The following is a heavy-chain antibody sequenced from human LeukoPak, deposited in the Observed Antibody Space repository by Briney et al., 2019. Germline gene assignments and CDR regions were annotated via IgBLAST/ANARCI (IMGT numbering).Heavy chain of an antibody. V-gene: IGHV4-59*12. Sequence: PSETLSLTCTVSGGSISSYYWSWIRQPPGKGLEWIGYISYSGSTNYNPSLKSRVTISVDTSKKQFSLNLHSVTAADTAVYYCARELLNFNPAGYWGQGTLVTVSS. CDR3: ARELLNFNPAGY. CDR2: ISYSGST. CDR1: GGSISSYY. J-gene: IGHJ4*02. D-gene: IGHD3-9*01.